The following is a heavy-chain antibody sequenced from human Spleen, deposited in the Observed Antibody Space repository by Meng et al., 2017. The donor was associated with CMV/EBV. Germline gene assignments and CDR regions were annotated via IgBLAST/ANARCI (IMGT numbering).Heavy chain of an antibody. CDR3: ARTLAAANGPYSFDY. V-gene: IGHV4-31*02. Sequence: SGVSLRSGGHYWRWIRPHPGKGLEWIWYIYYSDSTYYHPSLKSRVIISVDTSKNPFSLKLNSLTAADTALYYCARTLAAANGPYSFDYWGQGTLVTVSS. J-gene: IGHJ4*02. D-gene: IGHD6-25*01. CDR1: GVSLRSGGHY. CDR2: IYYSDST.